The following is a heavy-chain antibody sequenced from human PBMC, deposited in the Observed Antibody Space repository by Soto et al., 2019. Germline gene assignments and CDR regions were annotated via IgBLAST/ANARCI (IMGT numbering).Heavy chain of an antibody. J-gene: IGHJ4*02. D-gene: IGHD3-16*01. CDR1: GFTFSSYE. CDR2: ISSSGSTI. V-gene: IGHV3-48*03. Sequence: EVHLVESGGGLVQPGGSLRLSCAASGFTFSSYEMNWVRQVPGKGLELVSYISSSGSTIHYADSVKGRFTIYRDNAKSSLYLQMNSLRPEDTAVYYCVRLSGTYGRRHYFDYWGQGTLVTVSS. CDR3: VRLSGTYGRRHYFDY.